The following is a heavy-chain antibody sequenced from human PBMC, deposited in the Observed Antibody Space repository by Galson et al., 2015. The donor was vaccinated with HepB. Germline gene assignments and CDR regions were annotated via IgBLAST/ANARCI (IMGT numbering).Heavy chain of an antibody. CDR2: ISYDGNKK. Sequence: SLRLSCAASGFTFSSFAMHWVRQAPGKGLEWLAAISYDGNKKYYADSVKGRFTIFRDNSKNTVYLEVNGLRTEDTAVYYCAKDRMAYRGRMYNWFAPWGQGTLVTVSS. J-gene: IGHJ5*02. CDR3: AKDRMAYRGRMYNWFAP. CDR1: GFTFSSFA. D-gene: IGHD2-8*01. V-gene: IGHV3-30*14.